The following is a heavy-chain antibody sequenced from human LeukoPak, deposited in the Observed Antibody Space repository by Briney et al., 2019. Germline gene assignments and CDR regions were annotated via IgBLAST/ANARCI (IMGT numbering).Heavy chain of an antibody. CDR3: AELGITMIGGV. D-gene: IGHD3-10*02. CDR1: GFPYSSYE. Sequence: GGPLRLLCTASGFPYSSYEMNWVRQAPGKAREWVSYISSSGSTIYYADAVKGRFTISRDNAKNSLYLQMNSLRAEDTAVYYCAELGITMIGGVWGKGTTVTISS. J-gene: IGHJ6*04. V-gene: IGHV3-48*03. CDR2: ISSSGSTI.